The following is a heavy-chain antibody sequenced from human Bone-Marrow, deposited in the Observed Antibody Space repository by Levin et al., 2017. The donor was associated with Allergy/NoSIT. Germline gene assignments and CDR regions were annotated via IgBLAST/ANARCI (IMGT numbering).Heavy chain of an antibody. D-gene: IGHD4-11*01. V-gene: IGHV7-4-1*02. CDR1: GYTFTNFG. J-gene: IGHJ4*02. CDR2: INTNNARP. CDR3: VRLYHYRTGYLDS. Sequence: GESLKISCKASGYTFTNFGIHWVRQAPGKGLEWMGWINTNNARPKYAEDFTGRFFFSLDLSVRTAYLQINGLQADDTAIYYCVRLYHYRTGYLDSWGQGTLLTVSS.